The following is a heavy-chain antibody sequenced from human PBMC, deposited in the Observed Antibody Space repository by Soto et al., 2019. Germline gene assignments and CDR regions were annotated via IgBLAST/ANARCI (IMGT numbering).Heavy chain of an antibody. V-gene: IGHV1-18*01. D-gene: IGHD6-13*01. CDR1: GGTFSSYG. CDR3: ARAYSSSGQANDY. J-gene: IGHJ4*02. Sequence: ASVKVSCKASGGTFSSYGISWVRQAPGQGLEWMGWISAYNDNARYAQILQGRVTMTTDTSTSTAYMELRSLRSDDTALYYCARAYSSSGQANDYWGQGTLVTVSS. CDR2: ISAYNDNA.